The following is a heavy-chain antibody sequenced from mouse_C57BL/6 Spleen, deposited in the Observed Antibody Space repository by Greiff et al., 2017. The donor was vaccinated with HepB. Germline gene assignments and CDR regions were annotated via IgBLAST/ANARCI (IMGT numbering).Heavy chain of an antibody. CDR2: INPNNGGT. CDR1: GYTFTDYN. V-gene: IGHV1-22*01. CDR3: ARLPLPQDY. D-gene: IGHD5-5*01. Sequence: EVQLVESGPELVKPGASVKMSCKASGYTFTDYNMHWVKQSHGKSLEWIGYINPNNGGTSYNQKFKGKATLTVNKSSSTAYMELRSLTSEDSAVYYCARLPLPQDYWGQGTTLTVSS. J-gene: IGHJ2*01.